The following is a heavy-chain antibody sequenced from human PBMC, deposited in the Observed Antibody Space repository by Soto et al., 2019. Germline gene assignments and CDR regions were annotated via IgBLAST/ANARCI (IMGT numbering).Heavy chain of an antibody. V-gene: IGHV3-48*03. CDR3: AREVQSPPVCEY. CDR1: GFTFGSYE. CDR2: ISSSGSTI. D-gene: IGHD3-16*01. Sequence: GGSLRLSCAASGFTFGSYEMNWVRQAPGKGLEWVSYISSSGSTIYYADSVKGRFTISRDNAKNSLYLQMNSLRAEDTAVYYCAREVQSPPVCEYWGQGTLVTVSS. J-gene: IGHJ4*02.